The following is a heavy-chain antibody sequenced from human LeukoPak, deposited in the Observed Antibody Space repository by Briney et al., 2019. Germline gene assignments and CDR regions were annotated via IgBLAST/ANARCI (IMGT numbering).Heavy chain of an antibody. Sequence: GGSLRLSCAASGFTFSNFWMSWVRQAPGKGLEWVANIKRDGSEQYYMDSVKGRFTISRDNAKNSLYLQMNSLRAEDTAVFYCARDLNGANFDYWGQGTLVIVPS. CDR3: ARDLNGANFDY. V-gene: IGHV3-7*01. J-gene: IGHJ4*02. CDR2: IKRDGSEQ. CDR1: GFTFSNFW. D-gene: IGHD4/OR15-4a*01.